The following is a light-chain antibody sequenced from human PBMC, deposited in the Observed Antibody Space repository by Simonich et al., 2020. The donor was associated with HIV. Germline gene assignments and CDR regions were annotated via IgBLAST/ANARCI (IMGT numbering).Light chain of an antibody. Sequence: EIVLTQSPGTLSLSPGERATLSCRASQSVSSSYLAWYQQKPGLAPRLLIYDASSRATGLPDRFSGSGSGTDFTLTISRLEPEDFAVYYCQQYGSSPTFGQGTKVEIK. V-gene: IGKV3D-20*01. CDR3: QQYGSSPT. CDR2: DAS. CDR1: QSVSSSY. J-gene: IGKJ1*01.